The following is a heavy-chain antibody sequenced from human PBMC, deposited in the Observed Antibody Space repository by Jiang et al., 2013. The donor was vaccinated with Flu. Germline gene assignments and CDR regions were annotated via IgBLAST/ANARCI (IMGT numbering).Heavy chain of an antibody. J-gene: IGHJ5*02. CDR1: GYTFTSYA. CDR3: ASSPITIFGVVTQPGGP. CDR2: INAGNGNT. V-gene: IGHV1-3*01. D-gene: IGHD3-3*01. Sequence: SGAEVKKPGASVKVSCKASGYTFTSYAMHWVRQAPGQRLEWMGWINAGNGNTKYSQKFQGRVTITRDTSASTAYMELSSLRSEDTAVYYCASSPITIFGVVTQPGGPWGQGTLVTVSS.